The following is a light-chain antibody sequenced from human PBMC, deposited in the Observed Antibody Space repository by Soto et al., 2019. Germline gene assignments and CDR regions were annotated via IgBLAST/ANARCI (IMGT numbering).Light chain of an antibody. CDR1: SSDVGGYNY. Sequence: QSVLTQPPSASGSPGQSVTISCTGNSSDVGGYNYVSWYQQHPGKAPKLMIYDVSKRPSGVPDRFSGSKSGNTASLTVSGLQAEDEADYYCSSYAGSNNLVVFGGGTKLTVL. J-gene: IGLJ2*01. CDR3: SSYAGSNNLVV. CDR2: DVS. V-gene: IGLV2-8*01.